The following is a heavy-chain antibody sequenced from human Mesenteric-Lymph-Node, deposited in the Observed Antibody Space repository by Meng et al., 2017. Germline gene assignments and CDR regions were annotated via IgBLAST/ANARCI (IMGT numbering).Heavy chain of an antibody. Sequence: QGHLQESGPGPVKPSQTLSLTCTVSGGSISSGDYYWSWIRQPPGKGLELIGHIYYSGSTSYNPSLKSRVTISVDTSNNQFSLKLSSVTAADTAVYYCARVGWRQWSFDLWGRGTLVTVSS. CDR2: IYYSGST. J-gene: IGHJ2*01. CDR3: ARVGWRQWSFDL. CDR1: GGSISSGDYY. D-gene: IGHD5-18*01. V-gene: IGHV4-30-4*01.